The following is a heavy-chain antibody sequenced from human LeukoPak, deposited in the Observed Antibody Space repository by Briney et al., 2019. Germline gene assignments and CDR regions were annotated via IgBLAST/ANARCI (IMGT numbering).Heavy chain of an antibody. V-gene: IGHV3-72*01. Sequence: GGSLRLSCAASGFTFSDHYMDWVRQAAGKGLEWVGRIRNKANSYTTEYAASVKGRFTISRDDSKNSLYLQMSSLKTEDTAVHYCAQSGSYAAFDYWGQGTLVTVSS. CDR1: GFTFSDHY. CDR2: IRNKANSYTT. D-gene: IGHD3-16*01. J-gene: IGHJ4*02. CDR3: AQSGSYAAFDY.